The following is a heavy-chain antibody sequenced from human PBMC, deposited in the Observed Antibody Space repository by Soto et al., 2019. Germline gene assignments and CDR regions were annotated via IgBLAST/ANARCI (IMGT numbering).Heavy chain of an antibody. J-gene: IGHJ4*02. CDR2: MNPNSGNT. V-gene: IGHV1-8*01. CDR1: GYTFTSYD. D-gene: IGHD3-16*02. Sequence: ASVKVSCKASGYTFTSYDINWVRQATGQGLEWMGWMNPNSGNTGYAQKFQGRVTMTRNTSISTAYMELSSLRSEDTAVYYCARGPENYDYIWGSYRHGVGDYWGQGTLVTVSS. CDR3: ARGPENYDYIWGSYRHGVGDY.